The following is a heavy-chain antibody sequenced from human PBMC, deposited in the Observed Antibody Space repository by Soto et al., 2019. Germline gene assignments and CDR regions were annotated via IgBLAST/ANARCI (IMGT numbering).Heavy chain of an antibody. CDR2: ISYDGSNK. V-gene: IGHV3-30-3*01. Sequence: QVQLVESGGGMVQPGRSLRLSCAASGFTFSSYAMHWVRQAPGKGLEWVAVISYDGSNKYYADSVKGRFTISRDNSKNTLYLQMNSLRAEDTAAYYCARGLIQLWFPFYFDYWGQGTLVTVSS. CDR1: GFTFSSYA. CDR3: ARGLIQLWFPFYFDY. D-gene: IGHD5-18*01. J-gene: IGHJ4*02.